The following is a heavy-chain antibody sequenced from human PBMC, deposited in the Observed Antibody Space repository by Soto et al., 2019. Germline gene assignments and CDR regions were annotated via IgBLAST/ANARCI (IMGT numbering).Heavy chain of an antibody. Sequence: SVKVCCKASGGTFSSYAISWVRQAPGQGLEWMGGIIPIFGTANYAQKFQGRVTITADESTSTAYMELSSLRSEDTAVYYCARDGLAKQLPAYYYYGMDVWGQGTTVTVSS. D-gene: IGHD6-6*01. CDR2: IIPIFGTA. V-gene: IGHV1-69*13. CDR3: ARDGLAKQLPAYYYYGMDV. CDR1: GGTFSSYA. J-gene: IGHJ6*02.